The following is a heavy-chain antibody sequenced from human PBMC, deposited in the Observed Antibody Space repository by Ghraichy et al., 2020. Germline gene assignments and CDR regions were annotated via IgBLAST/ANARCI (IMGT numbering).Heavy chain of an antibody. Sequence: GGSLRLSCAASGFTFRSSSMHWVPQAPGKGLNWVSSISSSSSYIYYADSVKGRFTISRDNAQNSLYLQMNSLGAEDTAVYYCASPGSGRAHDYYYGMDVWGQGTTVTVSS. CDR1: GFTFRSSS. CDR2: ISSSSSYI. CDR3: ASPGSGRAHDYYYGMDV. D-gene: IGHD3-10*01. V-gene: IGHV3-21*01. J-gene: IGHJ6*02.